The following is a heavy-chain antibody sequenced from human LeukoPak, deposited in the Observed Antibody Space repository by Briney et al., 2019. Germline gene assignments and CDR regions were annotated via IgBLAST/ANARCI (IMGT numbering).Heavy chain of an antibody. CDR2: ISSSGSYI. CDR3: ARYSRASSNWFDP. J-gene: IGHJ5*02. Sequence: GGSLRLSCAASGFTFSSYSMNWVRQAPGKGLEWVSSISSSGSYIYYADSVKGRFTISRDNAKNSLYLQMNSLRAEDTAVYYCARYSRASSNWFDPWGQGTLVTVSS. CDR1: GFTFSSYS. V-gene: IGHV3-21*01. D-gene: IGHD1-26*01.